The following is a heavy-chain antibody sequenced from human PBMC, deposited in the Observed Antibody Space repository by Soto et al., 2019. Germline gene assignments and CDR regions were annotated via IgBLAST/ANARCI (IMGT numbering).Heavy chain of an antibody. CDR1: GDSISSSDNY. V-gene: IGHV4-39*01. CDR3: ARHRHSSYVL. Sequence: QLQLQESGPGLVKPSETLSLTCTVSGDSISSSDNYWGWIRQPPGKGLEWIVSLYYSGNTYYNPSLRSRVTPSVDTSNNQFSLRLNSVTAADTAVYYCARHRHSSYVLWGQGTLVTVSS. CDR2: LYYSGNT. J-gene: IGHJ4*02. D-gene: IGHD6-6*01.